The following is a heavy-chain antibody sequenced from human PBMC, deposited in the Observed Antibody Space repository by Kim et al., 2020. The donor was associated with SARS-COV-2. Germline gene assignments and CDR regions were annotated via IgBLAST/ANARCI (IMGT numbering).Heavy chain of an antibody. D-gene: IGHD3-9*01. CDR3: AKEVTPFYSDWLFDS. CDR2: ISFEGTTK. Sequence: GSLRLSCVGSGFRFNDYGMQWVRQAPGKGLEWVAVISFEGTTKHYVDSVKGRFTISRDNSENTMYLEMSSLRPEDTAVYYCAKEVTPFYSDWLFDSWGQGTLVTVSS. CDR1: GFRFNDYG. V-gene: IGHV3-30*18. J-gene: IGHJ4*02.